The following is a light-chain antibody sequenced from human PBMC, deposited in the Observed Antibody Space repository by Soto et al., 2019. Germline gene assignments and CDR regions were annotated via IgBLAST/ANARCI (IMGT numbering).Light chain of an antibody. CDR3: QQYYNTPYT. Sequence: DIVMTQSPDFLAVSLGERATITCKSSQNVLYRSSNKSYLAWYQQRPVQPPRLLLYWAATRESGVPGRFIGSGSETDFTLTISRLQAGDEAIYHCQQYYNTPYTFGQGTTLEIK. J-gene: IGKJ2*01. CDR1: QNVLYRSSNKSY. V-gene: IGKV4-1*01. CDR2: WAA.